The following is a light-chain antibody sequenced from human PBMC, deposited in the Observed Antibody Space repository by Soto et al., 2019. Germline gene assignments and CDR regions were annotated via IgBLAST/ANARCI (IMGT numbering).Light chain of an antibody. J-gene: IGLJ2*01. CDR2: DNN. V-gene: IGLV1-51*01. CDR1: SSNIGNNY. CDR3: GTWDSSLSTVV. Sequence: QAVVTQPPSVSAAPGQKVTISCSGSSSNIGNNYVSWYQHLPGTAPKLLIYDNNKRPSEIPDRFSGSKSGTSATLGITGLQTGDEADYYCGTWDSSLSTVVFGGGTKLTVL.